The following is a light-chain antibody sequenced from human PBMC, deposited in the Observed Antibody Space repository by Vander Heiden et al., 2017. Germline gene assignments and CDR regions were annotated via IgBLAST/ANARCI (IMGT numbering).Light chain of an antibody. J-gene: IGLJ1*01. Sequence: GLPQPASVSGSPGQSITISCTGPSSDIDIYNYVSWYQQHPGKAPKLIIYYVNIRPSGVSNRFSGSKSGNTASLTISGLQAEDEADYYCSSYTTTNTYVFGTGTMVTVL. CDR2: YVN. CDR3: SSYTTTNTYV. V-gene: IGLV2-14*01. CDR1: SSDIDIYNY.